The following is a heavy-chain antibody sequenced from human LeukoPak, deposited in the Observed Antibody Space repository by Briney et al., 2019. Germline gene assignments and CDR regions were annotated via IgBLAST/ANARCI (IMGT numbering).Heavy chain of an antibody. CDR2: IYPGDSDT. V-gene: IGHV5-51*01. CDR3: ARRLMYYYDTSGYDVAFDI. J-gene: IGHJ3*02. D-gene: IGHD3-22*01. Sequence: GESLKISCKGSGYSFTNYWIGWVRQMPGKGLEWMGIIYPGDSDTTYSPSFQGQVTISADKSISTAYLQWSSLKASDTAMYYCARRLMYYYDTSGYDVAFDIWGQGTMVTVSS. CDR1: GYSFTNYW.